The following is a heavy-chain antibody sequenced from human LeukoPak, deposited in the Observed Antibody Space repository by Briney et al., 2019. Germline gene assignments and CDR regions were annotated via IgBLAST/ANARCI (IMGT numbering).Heavy chain of an antibody. D-gene: IGHD3-9*01. CDR2: IKSKTDGGTT. CDR3: TTSVLRYFDWLHIWFDP. CDR1: GFTFSNAW. Sequence: GGSLALSCAASGFTFSNAWMSWVRQAPGKGLEWVGRIKSKTDGGTTDYAAPVKGRFTISRDDSKNTLYLQMNSLKTEDTAVYYCTTSVLRYFDWLHIWFDPWGQGTLVTGFS. V-gene: IGHV3-15*01. J-gene: IGHJ5*02.